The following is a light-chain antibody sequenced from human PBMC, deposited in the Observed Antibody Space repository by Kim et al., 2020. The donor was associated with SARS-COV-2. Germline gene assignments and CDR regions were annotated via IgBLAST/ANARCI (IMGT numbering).Light chain of an antibody. Sequence: QSALTQPASVSGSPGQSITMTCSGTSSGIDGYNYVSWYQQHPDKAPKLIIFDVSNRPSGVSDRFSGSKTGNTASLTISGLQPEDEADYYCTSYRGTTLGVFGTGTKVTVL. J-gene: IGLJ1*01. CDR3: TSYRGTTLGV. V-gene: IGLV2-14*03. CDR1: SSGIDGYNY. CDR2: DVS.